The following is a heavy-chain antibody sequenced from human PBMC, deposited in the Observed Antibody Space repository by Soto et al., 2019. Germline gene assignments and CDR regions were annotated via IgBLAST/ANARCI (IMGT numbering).Heavy chain of an antibody. CDR2: ITTTSSTM. J-gene: IGHJ6*02. Sequence: GGSLRLSCTPSGFIFSDYSMNWVRQAPGKGLEWISYITTTSSTMYYADSVKGRFTISRDNAKNSLYLQMNSLRDEDTAVYYCTRDSSGRQYYGMDVWGQGTTVTVS. V-gene: IGHV3-48*02. CDR3: TRDSSGRQYYGMDV. D-gene: IGHD3-22*01. CDR1: GFIFSDYS.